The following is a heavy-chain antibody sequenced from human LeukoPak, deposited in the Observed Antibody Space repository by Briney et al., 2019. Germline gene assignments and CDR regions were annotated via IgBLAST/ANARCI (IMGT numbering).Heavy chain of an antibody. Sequence: PSETLSLTCTVSGGSISSYYWSWIRQPPGKGLEWIGYIFYSGSTNYNPSLKSRVTMSVDTSKNQFSLKLNSVTAADTAVYYCARSYCRVGNCSPIDYWGQGTLVTVSS. D-gene: IGHD2-15*01. J-gene: IGHJ4*02. CDR1: GGSISSYY. V-gene: IGHV4-59*08. CDR3: ARSYCRVGNCSPIDY. CDR2: IFYSGST.